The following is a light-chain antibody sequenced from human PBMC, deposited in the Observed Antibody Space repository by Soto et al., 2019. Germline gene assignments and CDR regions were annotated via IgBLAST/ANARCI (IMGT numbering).Light chain of an antibody. J-gene: IGKJ5*01. CDR3: HQYNDWPSIT. Sequence: EIAMTQSPATLSVSPVESATLSFMASQSVASHLAWYQQKPGQAPRLLIFGASVRATGIPARFSGSGSGTEFVLTIDSLQSEDFAVYYCHQYNDWPSITFGQGTRLEIK. CDR1: QSVASH. V-gene: IGKV3-15*01. CDR2: GAS.